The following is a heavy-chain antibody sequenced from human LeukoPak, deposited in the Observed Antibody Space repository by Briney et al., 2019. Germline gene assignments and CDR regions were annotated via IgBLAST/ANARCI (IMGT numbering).Heavy chain of an antibody. Sequence: ASVKVSCKASGHILTSYYMHWVRQAPGQGLERMRRINPSSGGTNYAQNFQGRVTMTRDTSTTTVYMELSSLTSEDTAVYYCARSITIFGVVQFDPWGQGTLVTVSS. J-gene: IGHJ5*02. V-gene: IGHV1-46*01. D-gene: IGHD3-3*01. CDR1: GHILTSYY. CDR3: ARSITIFGVVQFDP. CDR2: INPSSGGT.